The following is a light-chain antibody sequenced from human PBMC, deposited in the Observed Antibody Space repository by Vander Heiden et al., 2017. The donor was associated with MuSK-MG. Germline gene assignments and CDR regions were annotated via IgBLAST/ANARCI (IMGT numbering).Light chain of an antibody. CDR2: ANS. V-gene: IGLV1-40*01. Sequence: QSVLTQPPPVSGAPGQRVTISCTGTSSNIGAAYDVHWYQHLPGTAPRLLIYANSDRPSGVPDRFSGSKSGTSASLAIAGLQGEDEADYFCQSYDSSLRGWIFGGGTKLAVL. J-gene: IGLJ2*01. CDR1: SSNIGAAYD. CDR3: QSYDSSLRGWI.